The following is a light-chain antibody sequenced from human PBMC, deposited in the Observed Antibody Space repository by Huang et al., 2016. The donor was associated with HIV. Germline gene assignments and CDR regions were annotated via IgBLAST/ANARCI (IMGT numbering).Light chain of an antibody. J-gene: IGKJ1*01. CDR3: QQYYSLPQT. V-gene: IGKV4-1*01. Sequence: DIIMSQSPESLTVSLGERATLNCRSSQSVYARSTSKDYMAWFQQKPGQPPKLLLCWASSREVGVPDRFSGSGSGTHFTLTIANLQPEDAAIYYCQQYYSLPQTFGQGTRV. CDR2: WAS. CDR1: QSVYARSTSKDY.